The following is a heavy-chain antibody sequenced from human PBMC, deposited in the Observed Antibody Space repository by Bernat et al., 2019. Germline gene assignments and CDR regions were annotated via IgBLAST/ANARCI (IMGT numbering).Heavy chain of an antibody. D-gene: IGHD3-9*01. J-gene: IGHJ3*02. CDR1: GFTFSSYG. CDR3: ARTFRLRYFDSAGAFDI. Sequence: QVQLVESGGGVVQPGRSLRLSCAASGFTFSSYGMHWVRQAPGKGLEWVAGIWYDGSNKYYEDSVKGRFTISRDNSKNTLYLQMNSLRAEDTAVYYCARTFRLRYFDSAGAFDIWGQGTMVTVSS. CDR2: IWYDGSNK. V-gene: IGHV3-33*01.